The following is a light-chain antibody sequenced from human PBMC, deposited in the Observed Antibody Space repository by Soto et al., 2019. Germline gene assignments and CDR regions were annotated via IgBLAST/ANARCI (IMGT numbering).Light chain of an antibody. CDR3: QQRTNWPLYT. CDR2: DAS. V-gene: IGKV3-11*01. CDR1: QNVDTY. Sequence: DIVLTQSPATLSLSPGDGVTVSCRASQNVDTYLAWYQQMPGQAPRLLFYDASKRATGIPDRYGASGSGTDFIFTISSLEPEDSAVYYCQQRTNWPLYTFGQGTKLEIK. J-gene: IGKJ2*01.